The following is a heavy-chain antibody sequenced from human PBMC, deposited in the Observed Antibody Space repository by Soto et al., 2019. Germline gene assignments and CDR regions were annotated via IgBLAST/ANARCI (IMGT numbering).Heavy chain of an antibody. CDR3: AKAAYSSSFPRRNYYYYYYMDV. J-gene: IGHJ6*03. CDR2: IKQDGSEK. V-gene: IGHV3-7*01. CDR1: GFTFSSYW. Sequence: PGGSLRLSCAASGFTFSSYWMSWVRQAPGKGLEWVANIKQDGSEKYYVDSVKGRFTISRDNAKNSLYLQMNSLRAEDTAVYYCAKAAYSSSFPRRNYYYYYYMDVWGKGTTVTVSS. D-gene: IGHD6-6*01.